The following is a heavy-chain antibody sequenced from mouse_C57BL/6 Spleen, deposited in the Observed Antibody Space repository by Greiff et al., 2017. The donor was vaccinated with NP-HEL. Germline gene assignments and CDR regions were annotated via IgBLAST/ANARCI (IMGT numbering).Heavy chain of an antibody. Sequence: EVKLVESGGDLVKPGGSLKLSCAASGFTFSSYGMSWVRQTPDKRLEWVATISSGGSYTYYPDSVKGRFTISRDNAKNTLYLQMSSLKSEDTAMYYCARALGGTYAMDYWGQGTSVTVSS. CDR3: ARALGGTYAMDY. CDR2: ISSGGSYT. CDR1: GFTFSSYG. D-gene: IGHD2-14*01. J-gene: IGHJ4*01. V-gene: IGHV5-6*01.